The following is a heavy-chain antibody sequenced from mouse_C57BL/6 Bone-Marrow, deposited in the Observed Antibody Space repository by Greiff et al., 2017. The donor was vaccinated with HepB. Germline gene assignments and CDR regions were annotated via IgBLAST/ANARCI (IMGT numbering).Heavy chain of an antibody. CDR3: ARRSYYGSRDYYAMDY. Sequence: EVQVVESGGGLVQPGGSLKLSCAASGFTFSDYGMAWVRQAPRKGPEWVAFISNLAYSIYYADTVTGRFTISRENAKNTLYLEMSSLRSEDTAMYYCARRSYYGSRDYYAMDYWGQGTSVTVSS. CDR2: ISNLAYSI. J-gene: IGHJ4*01. D-gene: IGHD1-1*01. V-gene: IGHV5-15*01. CDR1: GFTFSDYG.